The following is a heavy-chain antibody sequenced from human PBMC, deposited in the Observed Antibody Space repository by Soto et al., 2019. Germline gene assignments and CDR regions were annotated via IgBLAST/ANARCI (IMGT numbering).Heavy chain of an antibody. D-gene: IGHD3-10*01. CDR1: GYSFTSYD. Sequence: ASVEVSCEASGYSFTSYDINWVRQATGQGLEWMGWMNPNSGNTGYAQKFQGRVTMTRNTSISTAYMELSSLRSEDTAVYYCARVWFGGFDYWGQGTLVTVSS. CDR2: MNPNSGNT. CDR3: ARVWFGGFDY. V-gene: IGHV1-8*01. J-gene: IGHJ4*02.